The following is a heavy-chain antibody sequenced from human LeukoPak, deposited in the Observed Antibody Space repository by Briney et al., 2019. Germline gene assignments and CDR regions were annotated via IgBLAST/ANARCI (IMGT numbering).Heavy chain of an antibody. Sequence: GGSLRLSCAASGFTFSSYSMNWVRQAPGKGLEWVSSISSSSSYIYYADSVKGRFTISRDNAKNSLYLQMNSLRAEDTAVYYYARVSGGSYYYFDYWGQGTLVTVSS. CDR2: ISSSSSYI. CDR1: GFTFSSYS. V-gene: IGHV3-21*01. CDR3: ARVSGGSYYYFDY. D-gene: IGHD1-26*01. J-gene: IGHJ4*02.